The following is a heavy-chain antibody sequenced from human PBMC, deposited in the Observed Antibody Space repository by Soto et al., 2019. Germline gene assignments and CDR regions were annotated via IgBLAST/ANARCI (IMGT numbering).Heavy chain of an antibody. CDR2: IRSKANSYAT. CDR3: TRHLVGDDRYKGEDDAFDI. CDR1: GFTFSGSA. D-gene: IGHD1-1*01. V-gene: IGHV3-73*01. J-gene: IGHJ3*02. Sequence: GGSLRLSCAASGFTFSGSAMHWVRQASGKGLEWVGRIRSKANSYATAYAASVKGRFTISRDDSKNTAYLQMNSLKTEDTAVYYCTRHLVGDDRYKGEDDAFDIWGQGTMVTVSS.